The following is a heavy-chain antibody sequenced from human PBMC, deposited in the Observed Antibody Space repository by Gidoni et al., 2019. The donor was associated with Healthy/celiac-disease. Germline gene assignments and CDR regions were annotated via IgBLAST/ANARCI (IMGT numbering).Heavy chain of an antibody. CDR1: GGTFSSYA. CDR3: AGAFGIAVAGTIDY. J-gene: IGHJ4*02. D-gene: IGHD6-19*01. Sequence: QVQLVQSGAEVKKPGSSVHVSCKAPGGTFSSYAISWVRQAPGQGLEWMGGIIPIFGTANYAQKFQGRVTITADKSTSTAYMELSSLRSEDTAVYYCAGAFGIAVAGTIDYWGQGTLVTVSS. V-gene: IGHV1-69*06. CDR2: IIPIFGTA.